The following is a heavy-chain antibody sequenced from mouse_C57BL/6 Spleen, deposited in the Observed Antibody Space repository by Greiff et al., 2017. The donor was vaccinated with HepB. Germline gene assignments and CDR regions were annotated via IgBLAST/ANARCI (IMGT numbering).Heavy chain of an antibody. CDR1: GYSFTGYF. D-gene: IGHD2-2*01. V-gene: IGHV1-20*01. CDR2: INPYNGDT. J-gene: IGHJ1*03. Sequence: PLQQSGPELVKPGDSVKISCKASGYSFTGYFMNWVMQSHGKSLEWIGRINPYNGDTFYNQKFKGKATLTVDKSSSTAHMELRSLTSEDSAVYYCARTGYDWYFDVWGTGTTVTVSS. CDR3: ARTGYDWYFDV.